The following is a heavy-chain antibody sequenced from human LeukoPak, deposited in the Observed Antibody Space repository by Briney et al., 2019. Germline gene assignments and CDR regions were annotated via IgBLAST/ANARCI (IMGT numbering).Heavy chain of an antibody. V-gene: IGHV1-2*02. CDR1: GYTFTGYY. CDR2: INPNSGDT. J-gene: IGHJ4*02. Sequence: PSLKVSCKASGYTFTGYYMHWVRQAPGQGLEWMGWINPNSGDTKTAQKFQDRVTMTRETSLSTVYMQLSRLRSDDAAVYYCARGWSYYYDSNGYLDYWGQGALVTVSS. CDR3: ARGWSYYYDSNGYLDY. D-gene: IGHD3-22*01.